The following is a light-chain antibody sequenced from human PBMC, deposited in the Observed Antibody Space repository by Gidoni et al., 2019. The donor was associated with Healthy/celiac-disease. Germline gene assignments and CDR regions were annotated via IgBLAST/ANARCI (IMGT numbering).Light chain of an antibody. Sequence: EIVMTQSPATLSVSPGERATLSCRASQSVSSNLSWYQQKPAQAPRLLIYGASTRATGIPARCSGSGSGTEFTLTIRSLQSEDFAVYYHQQYNKWPLTFGGGTKVEIK. J-gene: IGKJ4*01. V-gene: IGKV3-15*01. CDR1: QSVSSN. CDR2: GAS. CDR3: QQYNKWPLT.